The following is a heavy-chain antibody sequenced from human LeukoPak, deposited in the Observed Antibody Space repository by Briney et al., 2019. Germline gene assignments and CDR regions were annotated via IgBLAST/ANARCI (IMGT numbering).Heavy chain of an antibody. J-gene: IGHJ4*02. CDR3: AKDGIATAANFLNMVSDY. D-gene: IGHD6-13*01. CDR2: IRSTECNT. CDR1: ALSFSGCA. V-gene: IGHV3-23*01. Sequence: GVGQSLSCPPCALSFSGCAMRWVRQAVGRGREWVSSIRSTECNTYYADSVKGRFTISRDNSKKTVYLQMNSLRAEDTAVYYCAKDGIATAANFLNMVSDYWGQGTLVTVSS.